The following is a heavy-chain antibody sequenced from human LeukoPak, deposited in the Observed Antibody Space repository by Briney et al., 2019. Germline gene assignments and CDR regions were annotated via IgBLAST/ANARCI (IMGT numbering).Heavy chain of an antibody. J-gene: IGHJ5*02. V-gene: IGHV3-30*18. CDR1: GFSFSNFG. D-gene: IGHD6-19*01. CDR2: ISYDGRNK. CDR3: AKDKRGSSGWYDH. Sequence: GRSLRLSCAAPGFSFSNFGMHWVRQAPGKGLEWVAVISYDGRNKYFADSVKGRLTISRDNSKNTVYLEMNSLRDEDTAVYYCAKDKRGSSGWYDHWGQGTLVIVSS.